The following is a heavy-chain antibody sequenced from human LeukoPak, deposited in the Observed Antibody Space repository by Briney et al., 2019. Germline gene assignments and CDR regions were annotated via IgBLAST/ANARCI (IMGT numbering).Heavy chain of an antibody. CDR3: ARGGRYCSGGSCYSIVDY. Sequence: PSETLSLTCTVSGGSISSYYWSWIRQPPGKGLEWIGYIYYSGSTNYNPSLKGRVTISVDTSKNQFSLKLSSVTAADTAVYYCARGGRYCSGGSCYSIVDYWGQGTLVTVSS. J-gene: IGHJ4*02. CDR2: IYYSGST. CDR1: GGSISSYY. D-gene: IGHD2-15*01. V-gene: IGHV4-59*01.